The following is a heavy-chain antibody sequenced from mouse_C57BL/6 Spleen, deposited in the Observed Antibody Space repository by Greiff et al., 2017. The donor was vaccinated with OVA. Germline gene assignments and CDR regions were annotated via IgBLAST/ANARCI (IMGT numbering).Heavy chain of an antibody. J-gene: IGHJ4*01. V-gene: IGHV1-52*01. Sequence: QVQLQQPGAELVRPGSSVKLSCKASGYTFTSYWMHWVKQRPIQGLEWIGNIDPSDSDTHYNQKFKDKATLTVDKSSSTTYMQLSSLTSEDSAVYYCARSDYPYAMDYWGQGTSVTVSS. D-gene: IGHD2-4*01. CDR3: ARSDYPYAMDY. CDR1: GYTFTSYW. CDR2: IDPSDSDT.